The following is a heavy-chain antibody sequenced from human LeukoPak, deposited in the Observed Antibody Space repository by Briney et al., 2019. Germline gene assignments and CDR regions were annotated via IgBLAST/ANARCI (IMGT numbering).Heavy chain of an antibody. CDR2: IKQDGSEK. V-gene: IGHV3-7*01. CDR3: ARDWATMTGTFDY. J-gene: IGHJ4*02. CDR1: GFTFSSYW. Sequence: GGSLRLSCAASGFTFSSYWMSWVRQASGKGLEWVANIKQDGSEKYYVDSVKGRFTISRDNAKNSLYLQMNSLRAEDTAVYYCARDWATMTGTFDYWGQGTLVTVSS. D-gene: IGHD1/OR15-1a*01.